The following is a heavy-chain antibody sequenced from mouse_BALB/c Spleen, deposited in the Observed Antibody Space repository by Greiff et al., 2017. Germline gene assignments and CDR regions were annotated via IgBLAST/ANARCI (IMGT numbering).Heavy chain of an antibody. CDR1: GFSLTSYG. Sequence: VKVVESGPGLVAPSQSLSITCTVSGFSLTSYGVHWVRQPPGKGLEWLGVIWAGGSTNYNSALMSRLSISKDNSKSQVFLKMNSLQTDDTAMYYCARGSYYYGSSYEFAYWGQGTLVTVSA. CDR3: ARGSYYYGSSYEFAY. V-gene: IGHV2-9*02. D-gene: IGHD1-1*01. CDR2: IWAGGST. J-gene: IGHJ3*01.